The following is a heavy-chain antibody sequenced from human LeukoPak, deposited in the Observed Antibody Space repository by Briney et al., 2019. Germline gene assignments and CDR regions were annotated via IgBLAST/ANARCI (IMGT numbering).Heavy chain of an antibody. CDR1: GGSFSGYY. CDR3: ARGDRGTAAGNNWFNP. D-gene: IGHD6-13*01. J-gene: IGHJ5*02. V-gene: IGHV4-34*01. CDR2: INHSGST. Sequence: SETLSLTCAVYGGSFSGYYWSWIRQPPGKGPEWIGEINHSGSTNYSPSLKSRVTISVDTSKNQFSLKLSSVTAADTAVYYCARGDRGTAAGNNWFNPWGQGTLVTVSS.